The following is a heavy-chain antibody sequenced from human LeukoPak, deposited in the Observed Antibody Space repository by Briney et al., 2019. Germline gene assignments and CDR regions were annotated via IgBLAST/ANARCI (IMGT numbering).Heavy chain of an antibody. J-gene: IGHJ4*02. CDR1: GFTFSSYS. D-gene: IGHD5-24*01. CDR3: ARGDGMATYPAAGY. CDR2: INHSGST. V-gene: IGHV4-34*01. Sequence: PGGSLRLSCAASGFTFSSYSMSWVRQAPGKGLEWIGEINHSGSTNYNPSLKSRVTISVDTSKIQFSLKLSSVTAADTAVYYCARGDGMATYPAAGYWGQGTLVTVSS.